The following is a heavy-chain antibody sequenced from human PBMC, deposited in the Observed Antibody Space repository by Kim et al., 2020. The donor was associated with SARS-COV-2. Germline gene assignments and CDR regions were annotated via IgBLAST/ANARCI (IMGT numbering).Heavy chain of an antibody. Sequence: ASVKVSCKASGYTFTGYYMHWVRQAPGQGLEWMGWINPNSGGTNYAQKFQGWVTMTRDTSISTAYMELSRLRSDDTAVYYCARGTYSSSWYETYNWFDPWGQGTLVTVSS. CDR1: GYTFTGYY. V-gene: IGHV1-2*04. D-gene: IGHD6-13*01. J-gene: IGHJ5*02. CDR2: INPNSGGT. CDR3: ARGTYSSSWYETYNWFDP.